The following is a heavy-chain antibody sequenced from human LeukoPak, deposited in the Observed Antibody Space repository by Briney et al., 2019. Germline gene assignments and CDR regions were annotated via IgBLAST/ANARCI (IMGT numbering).Heavy chain of an antibody. D-gene: IGHD5-24*01. Sequence: SVKVSCTASRGTFSRYAISWVRQARGQGLEWMGGIIPIFGTAEYAQKFQGRVEITTDESTSTAYMELSSLRSEDTAVYYCAGGATAGYYYYMDVWGKGTTVTVSS. J-gene: IGHJ6*03. CDR1: RGTFSRYA. CDR3: AGGATAGYYYYMDV. CDR2: IIPIFGTA. V-gene: IGHV1-69*05.